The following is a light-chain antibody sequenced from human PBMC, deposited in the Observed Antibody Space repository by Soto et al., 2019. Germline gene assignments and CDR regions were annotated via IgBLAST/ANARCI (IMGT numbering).Light chain of an antibody. J-gene: IGKJ5*01. Sequence: EIVLTQSPATLSLSPGERATLSCRASQSVSIYLAWYQQKPGQAPRLLIYDASNRATGIPARFSGSGSGTDFNLTISSLEPEDFAVYYCQQRSNWPPSITFGQGTRLEIK. V-gene: IGKV3-11*01. CDR3: QQRSNWPPSIT. CDR1: QSVSIY. CDR2: DAS.